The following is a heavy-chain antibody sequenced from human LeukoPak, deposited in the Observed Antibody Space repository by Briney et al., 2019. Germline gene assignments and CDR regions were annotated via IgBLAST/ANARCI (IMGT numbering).Heavy chain of an antibody. CDR3: ARVRNYGDSDH. CDR2: VYYSGST. J-gene: IGHJ4*02. D-gene: IGHD4-17*01. V-gene: IGHV4-4*07. CDR1: GGSISNYY. Sequence: SETLSLTCTVSGGSISNYYWSWIRQPAGKGLEWIGRVYYSGSTSYNPSLKSRVTISVDTSKNQFSLKLSSVTAADTAVYYCARVRNYGDSDHWGQGTLVTVSS.